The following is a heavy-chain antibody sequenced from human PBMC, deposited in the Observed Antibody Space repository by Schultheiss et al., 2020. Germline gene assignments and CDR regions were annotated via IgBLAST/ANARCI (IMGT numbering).Heavy chain of an antibody. CDR3: ARAERDSRYSSGWYDPYFDY. Sequence: GGSLRLSCAASGFTFSSYAMSWVRQAPGKGLEWVAVIWYDGSNKYYADSVKGRFTISRDNSKNTLYLQMNSLRAEDTAVYYCARAERDSRYSSGWYDPYFDYWGQGTLVTVSS. CDR1: GFTFSSYA. J-gene: IGHJ4*02. V-gene: IGHV3-33*08. CDR2: IWYDGSNK. D-gene: IGHD6-19*01.